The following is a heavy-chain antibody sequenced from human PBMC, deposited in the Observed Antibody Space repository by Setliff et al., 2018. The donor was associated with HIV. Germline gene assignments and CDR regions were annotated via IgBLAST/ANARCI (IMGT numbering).Heavy chain of an antibody. D-gene: IGHD5-18*01. J-gene: IGHJ4*02. V-gene: IGHV3-23*01. CDR2: INDRGDYI. CDR3: ARDAPGYSHVLDF. CDR1: GFTFNNYA. Sequence: PGGSLRLSCAASGFTFNNYAMGWVRQAPGKGLEWVSAINDRGDYIYYADFARGRFTISRDSSKNTLYLQMNSLRAEDTALYFCARDAPGYSHVLDFWGQGTLVTVSS.